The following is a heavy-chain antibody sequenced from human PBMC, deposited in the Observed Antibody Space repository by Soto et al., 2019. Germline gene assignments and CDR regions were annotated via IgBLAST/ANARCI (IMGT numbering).Heavy chain of an antibody. Sequence: PGGSLRLSCAASGFTFSGYWMSWVRQAPGKGLEWVANIKQDGSERYYVDSVKGRFTISRDNAKNSLYLQMNSLRAEDTAVYYCARDETYYYGSGPVGGPGTLVTVSS. CDR1: GFTFSGYW. D-gene: IGHD3-10*01. CDR3: ARDETYYYGSGPV. V-gene: IGHV3-7*01. J-gene: IGHJ4*02. CDR2: IKQDGSER.